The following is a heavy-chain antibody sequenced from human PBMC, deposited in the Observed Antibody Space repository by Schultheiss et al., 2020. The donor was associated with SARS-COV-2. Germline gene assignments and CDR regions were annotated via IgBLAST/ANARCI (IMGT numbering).Heavy chain of an antibody. Sequence: SETLSLTCTVSGGSISSSSYYWGWIRQPPGKGLEWIGSIYYSGSTNYNPSLKSRVTISVDTSKNQFSLKLSSVTAADTAVYYCARSGSSRMNWFDPWGQGTLVTVSS. CDR1: GGSISSSSYY. CDR3: ARSGSSRMNWFDP. J-gene: IGHJ5*02. D-gene: IGHD6-13*01. CDR2: IYYSGST. V-gene: IGHV4-39*07.